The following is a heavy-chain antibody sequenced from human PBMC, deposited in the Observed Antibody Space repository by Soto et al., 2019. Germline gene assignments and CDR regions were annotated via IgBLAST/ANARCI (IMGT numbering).Heavy chain of an antibody. CDR3: VRQYFDFWTDYPYFVD. V-gene: IGHV1-18*04. CDR2: ISPDSGRA. CDR1: GYTFSRYD. J-gene: IGHJ1*01. Sequence: AAVKVSCKSSGYTFSRYDVSWVRQAPGQGLEWLGLISPDSGRASYSEKFQGRVTMSTDTPTTTAYLELRSLRSDDTAVYYCVRQYFDFWTDYPYFVDWGQGTLCTVAA. D-gene: IGHD3-3*01.